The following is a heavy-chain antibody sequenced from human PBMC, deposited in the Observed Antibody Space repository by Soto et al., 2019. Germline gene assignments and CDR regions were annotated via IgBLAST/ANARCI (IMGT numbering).Heavy chain of an antibody. V-gene: IGHV4-59*08. Sequence: PSETLSLTCTVSGGSISSYYWSWIRQPPGKGLEWIGYIYYSGSTNYNPSLKSRVTISVDTSKNQFSLKLSSVTAADTAVYYCASFGLGYCSGGSCSMPRNWGQGTLVTVSS. CDR2: IYYSGST. CDR3: ASFGLGYCSGGSCSMPRN. D-gene: IGHD2-15*01. CDR1: GGSISSYY. J-gene: IGHJ4*02.